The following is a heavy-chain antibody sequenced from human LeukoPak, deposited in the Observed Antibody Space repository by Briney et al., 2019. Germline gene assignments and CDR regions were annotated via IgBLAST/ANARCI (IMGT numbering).Heavy chain of an antibody. Sequence: SGTLSLTCAASGGSISSFNWWSWVRQPPGKGLEWIGEIYHGGSTNYNPSLKSRVAMSVDRSRNQFSLRLNSVTAADTAVYYCAKGEDYGSGTVHFAPWGQGTLVTVSS. D-gene: IGHD3-10*01. CDR2: IYHGGST. CDR1: GGSISSFNW. J-gene: IGHJ5*02. CDR3: AKGEDYGSGTVHFAP. V-gene: IGHV4-4*02.